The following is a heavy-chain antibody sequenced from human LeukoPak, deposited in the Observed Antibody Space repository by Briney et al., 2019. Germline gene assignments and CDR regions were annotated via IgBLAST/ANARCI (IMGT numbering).Heavy chain of an antibody. Sequence: PGGSLRLSCAASGFTFYSYAMFWVRQAPGKGLEWVSSITTSSTHISYADSVKGRFTISRDNAKNSLYLQMNSLRAEDTAVYYCARGKYSSGWFDYWGQGTLVTVSS. V-gene: IGHV3-21*01. D-gene: IGHD6-19*01. J-gene: IGHJ4*02. CDR3: ARGKYSSGWFDY. CDR1: GFTFYSYA. CDR2: ITTSSTHI.